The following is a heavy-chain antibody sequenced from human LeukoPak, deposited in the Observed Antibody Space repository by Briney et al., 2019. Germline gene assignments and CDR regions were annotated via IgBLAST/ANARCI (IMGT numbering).Heavy chain of an antibody. D-gene: IGHD6-19*01. V-gene: IGHV4-59*08. CDR1: GGSISSYY. J-gene: IGHJ4*02. CDR2: IYYSGST. Sequence: SETLSLTCTVSGGSISSYYWSWIRQPPGKGLEWIGYIYYSGSTNYNPSLKSRVTISVDTSKNQFSLKLSSVTAADTAVYYCARQSYSSGWLIDYWGQGTLVTVPS. CDR3: ARQSYSSGWLIDY.